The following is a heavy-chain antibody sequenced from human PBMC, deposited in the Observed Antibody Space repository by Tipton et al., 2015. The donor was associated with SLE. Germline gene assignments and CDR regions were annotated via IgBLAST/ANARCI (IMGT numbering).Heavy chain of an antibody. V-gene: IGHV4-61*02. CDR1: GGSISSGSYC. CDR2: IYTSGST. D-gene: IGHD6-19*01. CDR3: ARDRGGSVAGPDY. J-gene: IGHJ4*02. Sequence: TLSLTCTVSGGSISSGSYCWSWIRQPAGKGLEWIGRIYTSGSTNYNPSLKSRVTMSVDTSKNQFSLKLSSVTAADTAVYYCARDRGGSVAGPDYWGQGTLVTVSS.